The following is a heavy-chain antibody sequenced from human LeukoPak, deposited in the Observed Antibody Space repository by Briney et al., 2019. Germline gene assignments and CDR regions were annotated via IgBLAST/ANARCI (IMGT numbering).Heavy chain of an antibody. D-gene: IGHD3-10*01. CDR3: ARTITMIRGSWYFDL. Sequence: GESLKISCKGSGYSFTSYWIAWVRQMPGKGLEWMGIIYPGDSDTRYSPSFQGQVTISADKSISTAYLQWSSLKASDTAMYYCARTITMIRGSWYFDLRGRGTLVTVSS. J-gene: IGHJ2*01. CDR1: GYSFTSYW. V-gene: IGHV5-51*01. CDR2: IYPGDSDT.